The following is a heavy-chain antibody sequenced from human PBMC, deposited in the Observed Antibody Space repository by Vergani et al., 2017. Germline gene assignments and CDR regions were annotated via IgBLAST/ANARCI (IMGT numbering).Heavy chain of an antibody. CDR2: TRYDGIVE. V-gene: IGHV3-30*02. J-gene: IGHJ4*02. CDR3: ATAGAAYCRGASCYDFFEY. CDR1: EFTFSNYA. D-gene: IGHD2-15*01. Sequence: VQLLESGGGLVQPGGSLRLTCAASEFTFSNYAMNWVRQAPGKGLEWVAFTRYDGIVEYYGDSVRGRFTISRDNSKNTLYLQMNRLRPEDTAVYYCATAGAAYCRGASCYDFFEYWGQGTLVTVAS.